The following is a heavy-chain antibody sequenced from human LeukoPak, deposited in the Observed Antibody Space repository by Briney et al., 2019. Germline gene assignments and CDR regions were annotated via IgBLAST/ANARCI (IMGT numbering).Heavy chain of an antibody. J-gene: IGHJ5*02. D-gene: IGHD3-10*01. CDR1: GYTFSSYA. CDR3: ARESTGLYGSGIIIDP. CDR2: INAGNGNT. V-gene: IGHV1-3*03. Sequence: ASVKVSCKASGYTFSSYAMHWVRQAPGQRLEWLGRINAGNGNTKYSQEFQGRVTITRDTSASTAYMELSSLRSEDMAVYYCARESTGLYGSGIIIDPWGQGTLVTVSS.